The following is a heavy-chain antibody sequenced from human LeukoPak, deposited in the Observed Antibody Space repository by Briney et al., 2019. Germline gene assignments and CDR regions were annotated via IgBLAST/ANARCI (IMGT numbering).Heavy chain of an antibody. D-gene: IGHD2-21*02. CDR1: GGSISSYY. CDR3: ARGHYPEALAYCGGDCFWYFDL. V-gene: IGHV4-59*01. Sequence: PSETLSLTCTVSGGSISSYYWSWIRQPPGKGLEWIGYIYYSGSTNYNPSLKSRVTISVDTSKNQFSLKLSSVTAADTAVYYCARGHYPEALAYCGGDCFWYFDLWGRGTLVTVSS. J-gene: IGHJ2*01. CDR2: IYYSGST.